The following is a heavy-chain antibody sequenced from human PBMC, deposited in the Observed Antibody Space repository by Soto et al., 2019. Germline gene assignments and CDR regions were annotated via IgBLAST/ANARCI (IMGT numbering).Heavy chain of an antibody. V-gene: IGHV5-10-1*01. J-gene: IGHJ4*02. D-gene: IGHD6-13*01. CDR2: IDPSDSYT. CDR3: ARLPLAAASSDANR. CDR1: GYSFTRYW. Sequence: PGESLKSSCKGSGYSFTRYWITWVRQMPGKGLEWMGRIDPSDSYTNYSPSFQGHVTISADKSISTAYLQWSSLKASDTAMYYCARLPLAAASSDANRWGQGTLFPVSS.